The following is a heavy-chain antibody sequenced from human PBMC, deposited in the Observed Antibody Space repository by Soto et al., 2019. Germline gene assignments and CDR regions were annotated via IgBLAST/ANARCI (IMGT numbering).Heavy chain of an antibody. CDR3: ARESPTYQNAFDI. V-gene: IGHV3-33*01. Sequence: GGSLRLSCAASGFTFSSYGMHWVRQAPGKGLEWVAVIWYDGSNKYYADSVKGRFTISRDNSKNTLYLQMNSLRAEDTAVYYCARESPTYQNAFDIWGQGTMVTVS. J-gene: IGHJ3*02. CDR2: IWYDGSNK. CDR1: GFTFSSYG. D-gene: IGHD2-2*01.